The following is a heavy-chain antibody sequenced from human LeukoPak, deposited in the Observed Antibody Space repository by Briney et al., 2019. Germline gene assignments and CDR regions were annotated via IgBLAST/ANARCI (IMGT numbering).Heavy chain of an antibody. D-gene: IGHD3-10*01. J-gene: IGHJ4*02. CDR2: ISGSGTTT. CDR3: AKAGHYGSGSYYSDY. CDR1: GFIFSSYA. V-gene: IGHV3-23*01. Sequence: GGSLRLSCAASGFIFSSYAMTWVRQAPGRGLEWLSTISGSGTTTYYVDSVKGRFTVSRDNSKNTLYLQMSSLRAGDTAVYYCAKAGHYGSGSYYSDYWGRRTLVTVSP.